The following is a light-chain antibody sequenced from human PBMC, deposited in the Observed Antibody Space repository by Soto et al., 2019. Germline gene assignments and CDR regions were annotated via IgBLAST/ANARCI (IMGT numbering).Light chain of an antibody. CDR1: QSINIY. J-gene: IGKJ1*01. Sequence: IQVPQSTSSLSESVGDRVTMTCGASQSINIYLNWYQQKPGKAPKLLIYAASNLQSGVPSRFSGSGSGTDFTLTISSLQPEDFATYYCQQSYNTPVTFGQGTKVDIK. V-gene: IGKV1-39*01. CDR3: QQSYNTPVT. CDR2: AAS.